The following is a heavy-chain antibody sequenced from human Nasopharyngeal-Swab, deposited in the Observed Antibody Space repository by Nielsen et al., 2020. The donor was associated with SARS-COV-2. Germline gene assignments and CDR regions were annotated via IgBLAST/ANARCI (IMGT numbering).Heavy chain of an antibody. CDR1: GFTFSDYY. D-gene: IGHD3-10*01. Sequence: GESLKISCAASGFTFSDYYMSWIRQAPGKGLEWVSYISSSGSTIYYADSVEGRFTISRDNAKNSLYLQMNSLRAEDTAVYYCARDPHYYGSRGGPWFDPWGQGTLVTVSS. J-gene: IGHJ5*02. CDR2: ISSSGSTI. V-gene: IGHV3-11*01. CDR3: ARDPHYYGSRGGPWFDP.